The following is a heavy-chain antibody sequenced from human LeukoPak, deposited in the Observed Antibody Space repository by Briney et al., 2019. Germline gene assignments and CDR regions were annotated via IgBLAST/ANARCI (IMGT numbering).Heavy chain of an antibody. CDR2: ISGSGGNT. CDR3: ARESFAARWD. CDR1: GFIFSSYA. J-gene: IGHJ4*02. D-gene: IGHD6-6*01. V-gene: IGHV3-23*01. Sequence: PGGSLRLSCAASGFIFSSYAMSWVRQAPGKGLEWVSGISGSGGNTFYADSVKGRFTISRDNSKSTLSLQMNSLRAEDTAVYYCARESFAARWDWGQGTLVTVSS.